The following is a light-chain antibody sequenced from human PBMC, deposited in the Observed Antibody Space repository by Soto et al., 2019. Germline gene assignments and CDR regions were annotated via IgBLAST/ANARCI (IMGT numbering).Light chain of an antibody. V-gene: IGLV2-14*03. CDR2: DVT. J-gene: IGLJ1*01. CDR3: CSYASSTSYV. Sequence: QSALTQPASVSGSPGQSITISCTGTSSYVGGYNFVTWYQLYPGKAPKLIIHDVTRRPSGVSNRFSGSKSGTTASLTISGLQAEDEADYFCCSYASSTSYVFGTGTKVTVL. CDR1: SSYVGGYNF.